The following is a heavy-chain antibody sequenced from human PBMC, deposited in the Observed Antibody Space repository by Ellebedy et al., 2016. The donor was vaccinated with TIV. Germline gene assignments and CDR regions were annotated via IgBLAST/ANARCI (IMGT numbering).Heavy chain of an antibody. CDR2: IDLIDSDT. J-gene: IGHJ5*02. V-gene: IGHV5-51*01. CDR3: AKLGHRATPDDP. D-gene: IGHD1-14*01. CDR1: SYSFINYW. Sequence: GESLKISCQGSSYSFINYWIVWVRQMPGRGLEWIGIIDLIDSDTRYSPSFQGQVTISADRSVTTAYLHFNSLKPSDTAVYYCAKLGHRATPDDPWGQGTLVTVSS.